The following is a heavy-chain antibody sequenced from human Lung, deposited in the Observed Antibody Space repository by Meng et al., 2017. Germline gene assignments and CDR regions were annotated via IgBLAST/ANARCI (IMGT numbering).Heavy chain of an antibody. V-gene: IGHV4-34*01. CDR3: ARGPTTMAHDFDY. D-gene: IGHD4-11*01. J-gene: IGHJ4*02. CDR1: GGSFSDDY. Sequence: QVELQQAGAGRLEPSETLSLTCVVSGGSFSDDYWSWIRQPPGKGLEWIGEINHSGSTNYNPSLESRATISVDTSQNNLSLKLSSVTAADSAVYYCARGPTTMAHDFDYWGQGTLVTVSS. CDR2: INHSGST.